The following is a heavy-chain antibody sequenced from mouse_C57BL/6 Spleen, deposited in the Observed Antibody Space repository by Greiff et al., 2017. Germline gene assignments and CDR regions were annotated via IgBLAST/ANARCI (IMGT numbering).Heavy chain of an antibody. V-gene: IGHV5-15*04. CDR3: ARRDGFYAMDY. D-gene: IGHD2-3*01. Sequence: EVKVEESGGGLVQPGGSLKLSCAASGFTFSDYGMAWVRQAPRKGPEWVAFISNLAYSIYYADTVTGRFTISRENAKNTLYLEMSSLRSEDTAMYYCARRDGFYAMDYWGQGTSVTVSS. J-gene: IGHJ4*01. CDR1: GFTFSDYG. CDR2: ISNLAYSI.